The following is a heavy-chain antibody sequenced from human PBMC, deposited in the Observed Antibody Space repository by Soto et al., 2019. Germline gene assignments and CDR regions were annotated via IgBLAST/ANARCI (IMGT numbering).Heavy chain of an antibody. J-gene: IGHJ4*02. CDR3: TTEVLWFYYFDY. Sequence: PGGSLRLSCAASGFTFSNAWMSWVRQAPGKGLEWVGRIKSKTDGGTTDYAAPVKGRFTISRDDSKNTLYLQMNSLKTEDTAVYYCTTEVLWFYYFDYWGQGTLVTVSS. D-gene: IGHD2-21*01. CDR1: GFTFSNAW. V-gene: IGHV3-15*01. CDR2: IKSKTDGGTT.